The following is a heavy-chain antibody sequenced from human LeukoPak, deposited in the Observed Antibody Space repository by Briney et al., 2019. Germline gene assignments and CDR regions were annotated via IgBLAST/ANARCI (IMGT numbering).Heavy chain of an antibody. V-gene: IGHV1-18*01. Sequence: PGASVKVSCKASGYTFSNYGISWVRQAPGQGLEWMAWIAGDRIYAPQFQGRLIISTDPSTSTAYMELRSLRSDDTAVYYCARDFWNLYGNNDSNRDFDSWGQGTLLTVSS. D-gene: IGHD7-27*01. CDR2: IAGDR. CDR1: GYTFSNYG. J-gene: IGHJ5*02. CDR3: ARDFWNLYGNNDSNRDFDS.